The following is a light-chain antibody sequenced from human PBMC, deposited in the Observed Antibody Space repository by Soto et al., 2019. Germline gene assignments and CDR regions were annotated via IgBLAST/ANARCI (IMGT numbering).Light chain of an antibody. CDR2: ATS. Sequence: DIQMTQSPSSLSASVGDRVTITCRASRSISTDLIWYQQKPGEAPKLLIYATSSLQSGVPSRFSGSGSGTDFTLTISSLLPEDFATYYCQQSYSTPPTFGQGTKVEIK. J-gene: IGKJ1*01. CDR1: RSISTD. V-gene: IGKV1-39*01. CDR3: QQSYSTPPT.